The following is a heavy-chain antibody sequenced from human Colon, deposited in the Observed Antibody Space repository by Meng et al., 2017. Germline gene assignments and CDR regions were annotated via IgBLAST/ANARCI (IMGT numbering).Heavy chain of an antibody. CDR1: GGSISCGDYY. V-gene: IGHV4-30-4*01. CDR3: ARDRKHYGERGWFDP. Sequence: VQLQEARPGLVQPSQTLSLPCTFSGGSISCGDYYWSWIRQPPGKGLEWIGYIYYSGSTYSNASLKSRVTISIDRSKNQFSLKLSSVTAADTAVYYCARDRKHYGERGWFDPWGQGTLVTVSS. D-gene: IGHD4-17*01. CDR2: IYYSGST. J-gene: IGHJ5*02.